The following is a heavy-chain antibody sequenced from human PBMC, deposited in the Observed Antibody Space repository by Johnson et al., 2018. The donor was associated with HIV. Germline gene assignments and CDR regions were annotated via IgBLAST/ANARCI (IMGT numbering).Heavy chain of an antibody. J-gene: IGHJ3*01. CDR2: LNWNGDTT. CDR3: STLTVRSRAFDL. Sequence: VQLVESGGSVIRPGGSLRLSCVGTGFTFENYGMSWVRQAPGKGLQWVSGLNWNGDTTTYADPVKGRFTVSRDNAKRSLYLQLSNLRAEYTALYYFSTLTVRSRAFDLWGQGTLVTVSS. CDR1: GFTFENYG. V-gene: IGHV3-20*04. D-gene: IGHD4-17*01.